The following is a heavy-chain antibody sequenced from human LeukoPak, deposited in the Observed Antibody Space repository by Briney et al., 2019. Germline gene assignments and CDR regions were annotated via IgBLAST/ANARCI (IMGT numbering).Heavy chain of an antibody. V-gene: IGHV3-9*01. D-gene: IGHD3-9*01. CDR2: ISWNSGSI. Sequence: GRSLRLSCAAPGFTFDDYAMHWVRQAPGKGLGWVSGISWNSGSIGYADSVKGRFTISRDNAKNSLYLQMNSLRAEDTALYYCAKALAYYDTGFDPWGQGTLVTVSS. J-gene: IGHJ5*02. CDR1: GFTFDDYA. CDR3: AKALAYYDTGFDP.